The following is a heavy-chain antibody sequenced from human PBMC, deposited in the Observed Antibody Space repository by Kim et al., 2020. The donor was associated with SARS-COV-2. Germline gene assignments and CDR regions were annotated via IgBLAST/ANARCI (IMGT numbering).Heavy chain of an antibody. D-gene: IGHD5-12*01. Sequence: NYNPSLKSRVTISVDTSKNQFSLKLSSVTAADTAVYYCASYRDGYNDFDYWGQGTLVTVSS. J-gene: IGHJ4*02. V-gene: IGHV4-4*09. CDR3: ASYRDGYNDFDY.